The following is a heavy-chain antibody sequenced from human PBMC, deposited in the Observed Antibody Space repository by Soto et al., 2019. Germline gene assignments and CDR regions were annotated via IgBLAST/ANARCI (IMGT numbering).Heavy chain of an antibody. CDR3: ARGKDIVVVPAAPFDY. CDR2: IKQDGSEK. CDR1: GFTFSSYW. Sequence: EVQLVESGGGLVQPGGSLRLSCAASGFTFSSYWMSWVRQAPGKGLEWVANIKQDGSEKYYVDSVKGRFTISRDNAKNSLYLQMNSLRAEDTAVYYCARGKDIVVVPAAPFDYWGQGTLVTVSS. J-gene: IGHJ4*02. D-gene: IGHD2-2*01. V-gene: IGHV3-7*01.